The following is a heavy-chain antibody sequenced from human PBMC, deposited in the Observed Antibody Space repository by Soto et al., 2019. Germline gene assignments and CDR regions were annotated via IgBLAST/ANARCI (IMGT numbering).Heavy chain of an antibody. V-gene: IGHV3-30*18. D-gene: IGHD1-26*01. CDR2: MSYAGSNE. CDR3: AKDGSHNFDY. J-gene: IGHJ4*02. Sequence: QVQLVESGGGVVQPGRSLRLSCAASGFTFSHYAMHWVRQAPGKGLEWVALMSYAGSNEYYADSVKGRFTISRDNSKNTLYLQMTSLRAEDTAVYYCAKDGSHNFDYWGQGTLVTVSS. CDR1: GFTFSHYA.